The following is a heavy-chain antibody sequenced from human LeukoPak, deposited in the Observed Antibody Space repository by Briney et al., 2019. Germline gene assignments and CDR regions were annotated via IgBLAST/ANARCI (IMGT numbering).Heavy chain of an antibody. CDR3: AREGGGYCSSTSCYPNWFDP. CDR1: GYTFTGYY. J-gene: IGHJ5*02. Sequence: ASVKVSCKASGYTFTGYYMHWVRQAPGQGLEWMGWINPNSGGTNYAQKFQGRVTMTRDTSISTAYMELSRLRSDDTAVYYCAREGGGYCSSTSCYPNWFDPWGQGTLVTVSS. V-gene: IGHV1-2*02. CDR2: INPNSGGT. D-gene: IGHD2-2*01.